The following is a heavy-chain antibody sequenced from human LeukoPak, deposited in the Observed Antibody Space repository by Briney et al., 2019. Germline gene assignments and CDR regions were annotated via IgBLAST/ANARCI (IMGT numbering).Heavy chain of an antibody. Sequence: GGSLRLSCAASGFTFSNYAMAWVRQAPGKGLEWVSVISGSGGSTYYADSVKGRFSISRDNSKNTLYLQMNSLRAEDTAVYYCAKDYSGSYYYFDYWGQGTLVTVSS. CDR3: AKDYSGSYYYFDY. J-gene: IGHJ4*02. CDR1: GFTFSNYA. V-gene: IGHV3-23*01. D-gene: IGHD1-26*01. CDR2: ISGSGGST.